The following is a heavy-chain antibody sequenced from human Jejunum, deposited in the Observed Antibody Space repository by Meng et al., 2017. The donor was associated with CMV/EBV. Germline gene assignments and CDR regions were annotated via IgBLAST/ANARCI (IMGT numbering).Heavy chain of an antibody. D-gene: IGHD5-12*01. V-gene: IGHV3-66*01. CDR2: TYSDGTK. J-gene: IGHJ4*02. CDR3: TGGAVWLVYDY. CDR1: AFTASNNS. Sequence: ERDLVEAVGGMAGPGVHFSIYCAVSAFTASNNSMARVRQAPGKGLEWIFITYSDGTKYSADSVKGSFTTSSDNSETTVSLQMNSLRDEATDVYYCTGGAVWLVYDYWGQGTLVTVSS.